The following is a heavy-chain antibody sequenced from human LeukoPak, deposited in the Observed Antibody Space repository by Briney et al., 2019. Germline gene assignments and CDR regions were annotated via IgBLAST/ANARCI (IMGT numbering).Heavy chain of an antibody. CDR1: GGSISSSSSY. V-gene: IGHV4-61*03. J-gene: IGHJ3*02. Sequence: SETLSLTCTISGGSISSSSSYWTWIRQPPGKGLEWIGYVDHTGSTNFNPSLNGRVSISRDTTKNLFSLRLRSVTAADTAVYYCARIRDGYNDAYDIWGQGTVVTVSS. CDR3: ARIRDGYNDAYDI. D-gene: IGHD5-24*01. CDR2: VDHTGST.